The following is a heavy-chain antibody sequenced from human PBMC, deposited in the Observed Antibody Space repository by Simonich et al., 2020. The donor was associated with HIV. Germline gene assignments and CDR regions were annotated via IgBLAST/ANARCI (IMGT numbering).Heavy chain of an antibody. D-gene: IGHD2-2*01. CDR2: INHSGRT. Sequence: QVQLQQWGAGLLKPSETLSLTCAVYGGPFSGYYWSWIRPPPGKGLGWIGEINHSGRTNYNPSLKSRVTISVDTSKNQFSLKLSSVTAAATAVYYCARGFYQRLYYFDYWGQGTLVTVSS. V-gene: IGHV4-34*01. J-gene: IGHJ4*02. CDR3: ARGFYQRLYYFDY. CDR1: GGPFSGYY.